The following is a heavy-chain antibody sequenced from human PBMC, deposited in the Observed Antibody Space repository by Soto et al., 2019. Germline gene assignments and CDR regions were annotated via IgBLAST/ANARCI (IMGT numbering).Heavy chain of an antibody. J-gene: IGHJ4*02. CDR2: IYYSGST. Sequence: QVQLQESGPGLVKPSETLSLTCTVSGGSISSYYWSWIRQPPGKGLEWIGYIYYSGSTNYNPSLKSRVTISVDTSKNQFSLKLSSVTAADTAVYYCARGRGYGDYVDYWGQGTLVTVSS. V-gene: IGHV4-59*01. CDR1: GGSISSYY. D-gene: IGHD4-17*01. CDR3: ARGRGYGDYVDY.